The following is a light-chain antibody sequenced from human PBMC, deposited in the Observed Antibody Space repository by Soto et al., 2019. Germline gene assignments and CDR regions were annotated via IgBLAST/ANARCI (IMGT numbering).Light chain of an antibody. V-gene: IGLV2-14*01. CDR1: SSDVGAYNY. CDR3: GSYTSSDTVV. J-gene: IGLJ2*01. Sequence: QSALTQPASVSGSPGQSITISCTGTSSDVGAYNYVSWYQQYPGKAPKLMIYDVTNRPSGVSNRFSGSKSGNTASLTISGLQAEDEADYYCGSYTSSDTVVFGGGTKLTV. CDR2: DVT.